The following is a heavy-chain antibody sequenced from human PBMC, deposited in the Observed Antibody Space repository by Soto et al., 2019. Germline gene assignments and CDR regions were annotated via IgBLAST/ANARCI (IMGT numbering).Heavy chain of an antibody. D-gene: IGHD6-6*01. CDR3: ARESPAPSIAARSIDY. CDR2: IYYSGST. Sequence: QVQLQESGPGLVKPSQTLSLTCTVSGGSISSGGYYWSWIRQHPGKGLEWIGYIYYSGSTYYNPSLKSRVTISVDTSKNQFSLKLSSVTAADTAVYYCARESPAPSIAARSIDYWGQGTLVTVSS. CDR1: GGSISSGGYY. J-gene: IGHJ4*02. V-gene: IGHV4-31*03.